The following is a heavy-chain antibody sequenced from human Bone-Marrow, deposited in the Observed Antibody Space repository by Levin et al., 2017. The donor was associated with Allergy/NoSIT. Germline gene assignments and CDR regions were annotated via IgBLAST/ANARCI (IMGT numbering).Heavy chain of an antibody. CDR2: ISYSGGIT. CDR1: GFTFGSYG. D-gene: IGHD1-1*01. J-gene: IGHJ3*02. CDR3: AKIRTPGTTRDALDS. Sequence: PGGSLRLSCAASGFTFGSYGMSWVRQAPGKRLEWVSIISYSGGITYYADSVKGRFTISRDNSKNTLYLQMNDLRAEDTAAYSCAKIRTPGTTRDALDSWGQGTMVTVSS. V-gene: IGHV3-23*01.